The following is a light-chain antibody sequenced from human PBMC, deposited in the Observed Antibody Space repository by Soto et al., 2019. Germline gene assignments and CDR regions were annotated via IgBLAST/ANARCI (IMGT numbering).Light chain of an antibody. CDR1: TSNIGTNT. CDR3: SSYTSSSAWV. Sequence: QSVLTQSPSASGTPGQRVSISCSGSTSNIGTNTVSWYQHVPGTAPKLLIYSNDQRPSAVPGRFSGSKSGTSASLAISGLLSEDEADYYCSSYTSSSAWVFGGGTKLTVL. J-gene: IGLJ3*02. V-gene: IGLV1-44*01. CDR2: SND.